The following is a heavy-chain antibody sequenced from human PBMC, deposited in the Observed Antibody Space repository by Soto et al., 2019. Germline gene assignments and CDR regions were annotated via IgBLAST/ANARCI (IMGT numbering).Heavy chain of an antibody. D-gene: IGHD3-3*01. Sequence: GGSLRLTCAASGFTFSSYWMSWVRQAPGKGLEWVANIKQDGSEKYYVDSVKGRFTISRDNAKNSLYLQMNSLRAEDTAVYYCARGSLEWLSRYYYMDVWGKGTTVTVSS. CDR2: IKQDGSEK. CDR3: ARGSLEWLSRYYYMDV. J-gene: IGHJ6*03. CDR1: GFTFSSYW. V-gene: IGHV3-7*01.